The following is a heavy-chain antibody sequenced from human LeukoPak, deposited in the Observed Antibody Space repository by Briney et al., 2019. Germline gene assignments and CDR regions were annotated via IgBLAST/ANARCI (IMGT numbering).Heavy chain of an antibody. Sequence: LYSAASGFTFSSYAMRWARTAPGTEPDPFSAISGSGASTYYAHSAKVRFTISRDNSNNTLYLQMNSLRAEHTAVYYCANAVAVLRYFDWQAGYWGQRTLVTVSS. CDR1: GFTFSSYA. D-gene: IGHD3-9*01. V-gene: IGHV3-23*01. J-gene: IGHJ4*02. CDR2: ISGSGAST. CDR3: ANAVAVLRYFDWQAGY.